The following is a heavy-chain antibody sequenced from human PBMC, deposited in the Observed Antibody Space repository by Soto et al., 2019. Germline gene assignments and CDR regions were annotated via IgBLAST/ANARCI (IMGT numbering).Heavy chain of an antibody. Sequence: PSETLCLTCSVSTVSLKSSYWNWIRQPPGKGLEWIGFVYYTGTTKYNPSLKSRVTISVDTSKNEFSLRLTSVTTADTAFYFCARDFAGRGPFDPWGQGTLVT. J-gene: IGHJ5*01. V-gene: IGHV4-59*01. CDR2: VYYTGTT. D-gene: IGHD1-26*01. CDR1: TVSLKSSY. CDR3: ARDFAGRGPFDP.